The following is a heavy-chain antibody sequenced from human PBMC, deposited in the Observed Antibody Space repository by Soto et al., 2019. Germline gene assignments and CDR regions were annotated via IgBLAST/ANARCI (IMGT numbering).Heavy chain of an antibody. J-gene: IGHJ6*02. CDR1: GGSISSYY. D-gene: IGHD2-15*01. V-gene: IGHV4-59*01. CDR3: ARNPCGGSGGSCYSGGYYYYYSGLDV. CDR2: IYYSGST. Sequence: PSGTLSLTCIVSGGSISSYYWSWIRQPPGKGLEWIGYIYYSGSTNYNPSLKSRVTISVDTSKNQFSLKLSSVTAADTAVYYCARNPCGGSGGSCYSGGYYYYYSGLDVWGQGTTVNVSS.